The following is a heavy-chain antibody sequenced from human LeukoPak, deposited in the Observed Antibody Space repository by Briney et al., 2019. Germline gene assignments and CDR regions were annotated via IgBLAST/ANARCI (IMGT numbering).Heavy chain of an antibody. Sequence: SVKVSCKASGGTFSSYAISWVRQAPGQGLEWMGRIIPIFGTANYAQKFQGRVTITTDDSTSTAYMELSSLRSEDTAVYYCARDHQGVPDYDILTGYYPLDYWGQGTLVTVSS. V-gene: IGHV1-69*05. CDR1: GGTFSSYA. CDR3: ARDHQGVPDYDILTGYYPLDY. D-gene: IGHD3-9*01. J-gene: IGHJ4*02. CDR2: IIPIFGTA.